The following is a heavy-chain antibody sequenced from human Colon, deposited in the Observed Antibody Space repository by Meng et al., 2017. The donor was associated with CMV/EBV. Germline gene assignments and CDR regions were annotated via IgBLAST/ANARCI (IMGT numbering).Heavy chain of an antibody. D-gene: IGHD2-2*02. CDR1: GYTFTGYY. J-gene: IGHJ6*02. V-gene: IGHV1-2*02. CDR3: NRGDYTGYYGMDV. Sequence: ASVKVSCKASGYTFTGYYMHWVRQAPGQGLEWMGWINPNSGGTNYAQKFQGRVTMTRDTSISTAYMERSRLRSDDTAVYYCNRGDYTGYYGMDVWGQGTTVTVSS. CDR2: INPNSGGT.